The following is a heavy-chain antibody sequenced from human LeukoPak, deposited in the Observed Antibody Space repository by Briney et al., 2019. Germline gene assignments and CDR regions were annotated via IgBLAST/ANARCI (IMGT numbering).Heavy chain of an antibody. CDR1: GGSISSYY. CDR2: IYYSGTT. J-gene: IGHJ4*02. D-gene: IGHD6-13*01. CDR3: ARGVYIAAAQYAY. Sequence: SETLSLTCTVSGGSISSYYWSWIRQPPGKGLEWIGYIYYSGTTNYNPSLKSRVTISVDTSKNQFSLKLSTVTAADTAVYYCARGVYIAAAQYAYWGQGTLVTVSS. V-gene: IGHV4-59*01.